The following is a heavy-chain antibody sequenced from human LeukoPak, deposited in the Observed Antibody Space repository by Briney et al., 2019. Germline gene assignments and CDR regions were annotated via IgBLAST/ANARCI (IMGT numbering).Heavy chain of an antibody. D-gene: IGHD6-6*01. CDR2: INSDGSSI. J-gene: IGHJ4*02. Sequence: QPGGSLRLSCAAYGFTFSSHWMHWVRQAPGKGLVWVSRINSDGSSISYADSVKGRFTISRDNAKNTLYLQMNSLRAEDTALYYCAKDMSYSTSSGFDFWGQGTLVTVSS. V-gene: IGHV3-74*01. CDR1: GFTFSSHW. CDR3: AKDMSYSTSSGFDF.